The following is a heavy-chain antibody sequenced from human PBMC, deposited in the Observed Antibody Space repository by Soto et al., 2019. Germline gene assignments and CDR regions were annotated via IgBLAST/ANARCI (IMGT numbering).Heavy chain of an antibody. V-gene: IGHV4-59*01. J-gene: IGHJ4*02. CDR2: IYYSGST. Sequence: LSLTCTVSGGSISSYYWSWIRQPPGKGLEWIGYIYYSGSTNYNPSLKSRVTISVDTSKNQFSLKLSSVTAADTAVYYCASWGGYSSGWYYFDYWGQGTLVTVSS. D-gene: IGHD6-19*01. CDR3: ASWGGYSSGWYYFDY. CDR1: GGSISSYY.